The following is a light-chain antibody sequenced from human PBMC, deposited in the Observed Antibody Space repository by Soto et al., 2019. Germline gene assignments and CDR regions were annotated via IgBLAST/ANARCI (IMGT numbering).Light chain of an antibody. CDR1: QSVSSN. CDR3: QQYNNWPRT. J-gene: IGKJ1*01. Sequence: EIVMTQSPATLSVSPGERATLSGGASQSVSSNLAWYQQKPGQAPRLLIYGASTRATGIPARFSGSGSGTEFTLTISSLQSEDFAVYYCQQYNNWPRTFGQGTKVDI. CDR2: GAS. V-gene: IGKV3-15*01.